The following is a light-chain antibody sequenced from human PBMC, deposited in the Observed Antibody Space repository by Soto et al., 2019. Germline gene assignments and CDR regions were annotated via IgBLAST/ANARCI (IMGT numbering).Light chain of an antibody. CDR3: QQYNDYSAT. V-gene: IGKV1-5*01. J-gene: IGKJ1*01. CDR2: DVS. CDR1: QKSSPW. Sequence: FHMTQSPSALSASVVDSVTITCRARQKSSPWLAWYQQKPGQAPKLLMYDVSSLKRGVPSRFSGSGSGTEFTLTISSLQPDDFATYYCQQYNDYSATFGQGTKVDIK.